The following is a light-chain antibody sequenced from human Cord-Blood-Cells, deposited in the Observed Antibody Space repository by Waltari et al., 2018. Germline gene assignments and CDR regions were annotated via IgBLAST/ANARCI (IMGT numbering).Light chain of an antibody. CDR1: QSISSY. CDR2: AAS. Sequence: DIQMTQSPSSLSASVGDRVTITCRASQSISSYLNWYQQKPGKAPKLRIYAASSLQSGVPSRFSGSGSGTDFTLTISSLQPEDFATYYCQQSYGTPFTFGPGTKVDIK. CDR3: QQSYGTPFT. V-gene: IGKV1-39*01. J-gene: IGKJ3*01.